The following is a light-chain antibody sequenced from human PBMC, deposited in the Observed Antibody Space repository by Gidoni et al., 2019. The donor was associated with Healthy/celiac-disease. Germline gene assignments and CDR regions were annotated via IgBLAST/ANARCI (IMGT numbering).Light chain of an antibody. CDR2: RNN. V-gene: IGLV1-47*01. CDR1: SSNIGSNY. J-gene: IGLJ1*01. CDR3: AAWDDRGV. Sequence: QSVLTHPPSASGTPEQRVTISCSGSSSNIGSNYVYWYQQLPGTAPKLLIYRNNQRPSGVPDRFSGSKSGTSASLAISGLRSEDEADYYCAAWDDRGVFGTGTKVTVL.